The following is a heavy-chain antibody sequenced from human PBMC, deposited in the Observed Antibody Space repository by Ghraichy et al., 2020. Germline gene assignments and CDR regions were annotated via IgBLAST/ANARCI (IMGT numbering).Heavy chain of an antibody. Sequence: SFAASGFTFSCYAMSWVRQAPGKGLEWVSGISASGVSTYYADSVKGRLTISRENSNNTLYVQMSSLRVDDTAIYYCAKDLRGYVWRDWGQGTLVTVSS. CDR2: ISASGVST. V-gene: IGHV3-23*01. CDR3: AKDLRGYVWRD. D-gene: IGHD3-16*01. J-gene: IGHJ4*02. CDR1: GFTFSCYA.